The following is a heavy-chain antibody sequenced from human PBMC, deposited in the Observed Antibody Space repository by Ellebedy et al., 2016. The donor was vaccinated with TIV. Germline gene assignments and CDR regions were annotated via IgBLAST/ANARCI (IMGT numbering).Heavy chain of an antibody. Sequence: GGSLRLSXAASGFTFSNYWMSWVRQAPGKGLEWVANIKQDGSEIYYVDSVKGRFTISRDNAKNSLYLQMNSLRAEDTDVYYCARALGGGHCYWGQGTLVTVSS. V-gene: IGHV3-7*01. CDR3: ARALGGGHCY. D-gene: IGHD2-21*02. J-gene: IGHJ4*02. CDR1: GFTFSNYW. CDR2: IKQDGSEI.